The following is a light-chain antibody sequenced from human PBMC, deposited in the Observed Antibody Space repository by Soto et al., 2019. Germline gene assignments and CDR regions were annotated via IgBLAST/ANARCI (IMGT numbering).Light chain of an antibody. CDR1: SSDVGGYNY. Sequence: QSVLTQPPSASGSPGQSVTISWTGTSSDVGGYNYVSWYQQHPGKAPKLMIYEVSKRPSGVPDRFSGSKSGNTASLTVSGLQAEDEADYYCSSYAGSIKYVFGTGTKVTVL. V-gene: IGLV2-8*01. CDR3: SSYAGSIKYV. J-gene: IGLJ1*01. CDR2: EVS.